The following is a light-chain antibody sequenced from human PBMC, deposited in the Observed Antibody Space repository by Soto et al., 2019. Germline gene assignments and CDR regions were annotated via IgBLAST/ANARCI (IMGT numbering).Light chain of an antibody. CDR2: EGN. V-gene: IGLV2-23*03. CDR1: SSDVGSYNF. CDR3: CSYAGSSTFVV. J-gene: IGLJ2*01. Sequence: QSVLTQPASVSGSPGQSITISCAGTSSDVGSYNFVSWYQQHPGKAPKLMIYEGNKRPSGVSNRFSGSKSGNTASRTISGLQAADEADYYCCSYAGSSTFVVFGGGTKLTVL.